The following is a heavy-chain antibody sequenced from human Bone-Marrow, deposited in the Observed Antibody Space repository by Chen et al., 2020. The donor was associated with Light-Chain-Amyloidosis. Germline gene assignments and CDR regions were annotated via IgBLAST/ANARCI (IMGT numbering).Heavy chain of an antibody. CDR1: GDSVPSNTAT. D-gene: IGHD6-19*01. Sequence: QVQLKQSDPGLVMPSQTLSVTCAISGDSVPSNTATCNWVRQSQSRGLEWLGRTHYRSKWYSDYAESVKSRISIIPDSSRNQISLQLHSVTPEDTAVYYCARGWGRYSTGLGFDSWGQGTLVTVSS. CDR2: THYRSKWYS. CDR3: ARGWGRYSTGLGFDS. V-gene: IGHV6-1*01. J-gene: IGHJ4*02.